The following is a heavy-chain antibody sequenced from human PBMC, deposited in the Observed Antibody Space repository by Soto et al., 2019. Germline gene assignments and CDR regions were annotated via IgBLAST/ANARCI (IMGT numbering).Heavy chain of an antibody. CDR1: GYTFTTYA. J-gene: IGHJ6*02. Sequence: ASVKVSCKASGYTFTTYAMHWVRQAPGQSLEWMGWINGGTGQTRYSQRFQDRVTITTDTSAKTTYMELTSLRSEDTAVYYCASGVGMEANCDYYGMDIWGQGTTVTVSS. CDR2: INGGTGQT. CDR3: ASGVGMEANCDYYGMDI. D-gene: IGHD7-27*01. V-gene: IGHV1-3*01.